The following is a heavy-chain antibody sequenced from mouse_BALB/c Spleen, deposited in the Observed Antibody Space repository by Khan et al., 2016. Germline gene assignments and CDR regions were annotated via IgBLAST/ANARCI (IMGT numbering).Heavy chain of an antibody. J-gene: IGHJ4*01. CDR1: GYSITSGYY. Sequence: EVQLQESGPGLVKPSQSLSLTCSVTGYSITSGYYWNWIRQFPGNILEWMGYISYDGSNNYNPSLKNRISITRDTSKNPFFLKLNSVTTEDNATYYCARDGYRYDGGYYYAMDYWGQGTSVTVSS. D-gene: IGHD2-14*01. CDR3: ARDGYRYDGGYYYAMDY. CDR2: ISYDGSN. V-gene: IGHV3-6*02.